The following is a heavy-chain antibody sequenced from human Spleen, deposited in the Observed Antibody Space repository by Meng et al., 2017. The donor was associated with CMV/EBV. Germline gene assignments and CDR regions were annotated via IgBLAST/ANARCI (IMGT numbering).Heavy chain of an antibody. CDR1: YTCTGYD. D-gene: IGHD6-13*01. V-gene: IGHV1-2*02. Sequence: YTCTGYDMHWVRQAPGQGLEWMGWINPNSGGTNYAQKFQGRVTMTRDTSISTAYMELSRLRSDDTAVYYCARAPSRDGSSWYYWFDPWGQGTLVTVSS. J-gene: IGHJ5*02. CDR2: INPNSGGT. CDR3: ARAPSRDGSSWYYWFDP.